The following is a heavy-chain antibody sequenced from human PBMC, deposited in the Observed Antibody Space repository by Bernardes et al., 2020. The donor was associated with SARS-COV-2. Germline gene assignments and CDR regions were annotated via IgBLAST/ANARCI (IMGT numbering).Heavy chain of an antibody. Sequence: GGSLRLSCVASGFWFSNHAISWVRQAPGKGLEWVSAISGAGVNIYYADSVKGRFSISRDNTQNTVYLQMNSLRPGDTAIYYCAKADDIALLPAVFASETWFDPWGQGTQVTVSS. V-gene: IGHV3-23*01. J-gene: IGHJ5*02. D-gene: IGHD2-8*02. CDR2: ISGAGVNI. CDR3: AKADDIALLPAVFASETWFDP. CDR1: GFWFSNHA.